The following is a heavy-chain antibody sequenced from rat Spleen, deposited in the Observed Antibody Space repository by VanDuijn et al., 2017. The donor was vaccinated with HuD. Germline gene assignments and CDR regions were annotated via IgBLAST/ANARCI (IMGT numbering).Heavy chain of an antibody. D-gene: IGHD5-1*01. CDR1: GFSLTSYS. V-gene: IGHV2-6*01. CDR3: ARGWERFAY. Sequence: QVQLKESGPGLVQPSQTLSLTCTVPGFSLTSYSLSWVRQPPGKGLEWIAAISSGVTSYYNSVLNPRLSINRDISKSQVFLKMSSLQTEDTAMYFCARGWERFAYWGQGTLVTVSS. CDR2: ISSGVTS. J-gene: IGHJ3*01.